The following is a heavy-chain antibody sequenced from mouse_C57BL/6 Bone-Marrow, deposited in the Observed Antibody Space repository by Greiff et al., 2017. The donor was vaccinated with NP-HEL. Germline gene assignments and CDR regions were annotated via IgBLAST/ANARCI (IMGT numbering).Heavy chain of an antibody. V-gene: IGHV14-4*01. CDR2: IDPENGDT. J-gene: IGHJ4*01. CDR1: GFNIKDDY. Sequence: PLQQSGAELVRPGASVKLSCTASGFNIKDDYMHWVKQRPEQGLEWIGWIDPENGDTEYASKFQGKASITADTSSNTAYLQLSSLTSEDTAVYYCTREAMDYWGQGTSVTVSS. CDR3: TREAMDY.